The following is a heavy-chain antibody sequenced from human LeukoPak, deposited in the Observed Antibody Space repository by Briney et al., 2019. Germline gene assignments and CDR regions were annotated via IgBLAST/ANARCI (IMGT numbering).Heavy chain of an antibody. J-gene: IGHJ6*03. V-gene: IGHV1-8*01. D-gene: IGHD1-1*01. CDR2: MNPNSGNT. CDR3: ATRGTTGTSAEDYYMDV. Sequence: ASVKASCKASGYTFTSYDINWVRQATGQGLEWMGWMNPNSGNTGYAQKFQGRVTMARNTSISTAYMELSSLRSEDTAVYYCATRGTTGTSAEDYYMDVWGKGTTVTVSS. CDR1: GYTFTSYD.